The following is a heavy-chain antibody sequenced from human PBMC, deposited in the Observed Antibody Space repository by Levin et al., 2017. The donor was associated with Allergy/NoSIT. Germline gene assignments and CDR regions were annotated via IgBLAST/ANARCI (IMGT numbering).Heavy chain of an antibody. CDR2: IYYSGST. J-gene: IGHJ6*02. CDR1: GGSIRSYY. Sequence: SQTLSLTCTVSGGSIRSYYWSWIRQPPGKGLEWIGYIYYSGSTNYNPSLKSRVTISVDTSKNQFSLKLSSVTAADTAVYYCAREGGHGMDVWGQGTTVTVSS. CDR3: AREGGHGMDV. V-gene: IGHV4-59*01. D-gene: IGHD3-16*01.